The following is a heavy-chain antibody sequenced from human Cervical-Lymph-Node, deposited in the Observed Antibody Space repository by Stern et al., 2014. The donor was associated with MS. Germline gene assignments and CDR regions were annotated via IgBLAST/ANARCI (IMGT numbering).Heavy chain of an antibody. D-gene: IGHD6-19*01. CDR2: ISYDGSDN. V-gene: IGHV3-30*07. CDR3: AKVYSSGWYSSALNY. J-gene: IGHJ4*02. CDR1: GFTFSYHA. Sequence: QVQLVQSGGGVVQPGRSLRLSCAASGFTFSYHAMHWVRQAPGKGLEWVAVISYDGSDNYYADSVKGRFTISRDNSKNTLYLQMNSLRAEDTAVYYCAKVYSSGWYSSALNYWGQGTLVTVSS.